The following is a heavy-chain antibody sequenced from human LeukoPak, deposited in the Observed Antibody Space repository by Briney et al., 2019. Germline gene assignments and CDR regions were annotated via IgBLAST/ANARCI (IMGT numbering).Heavy chain of an antibody. CDR2: ISAYNGNT. V-gene: IGHV1-18*01. Sequence: ASVKVSCRVSGYTFSNYGFSWVRQAPGQGLEWMGWISAYNGNTNYAQKLQGRVTMTTDTSTTTAYMELRSLISADTAVYYCARTGWLQSDPFDSWGQGTLVTVSS. CDR3: ARTGWLQSDPFDS. CDR1: GYTFSNYG. J-gene: IGHJ4*02. D-gene: IGHD5-24*01.